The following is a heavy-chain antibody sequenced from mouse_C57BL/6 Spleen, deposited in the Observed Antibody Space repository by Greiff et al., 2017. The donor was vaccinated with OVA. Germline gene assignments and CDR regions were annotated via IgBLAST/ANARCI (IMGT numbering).Heavy chain of an antibody. Sequence: QVQLKESGAELVKPGASVKMSCKASGYTFTTYPIEWMKQNHGKSLEWIGNFHPYNDDTKYNEKFKGKATLTVEKSSSTVYLELSRLTSDDSAVYYCARGNSYGDWYFDVWGTGTTVTVSS. J-gene: IGHJ1*03. V-gene: IGHV1-47*01. D-gene: IGHD1-1*02. CDR1: GYTFTTYP. CDR3: ARGNSYGDWYFDV. CDR2: FHPYNDDT.